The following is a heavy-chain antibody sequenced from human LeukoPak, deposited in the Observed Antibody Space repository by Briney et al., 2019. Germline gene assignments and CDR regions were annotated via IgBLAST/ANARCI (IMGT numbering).Heavy chain of an antibody. D-gene: IGHD2-15*01. V-gene: IGHV4-34*01. CDR1: GGSFSGYY. CDR3: ARHRIFRYWFDP. Sequence: SETLSLTCAVYGGSFSGYYWSWIRQPPGKGLEWIGEINHSGSTNYNPSLKSRVTISVDTSKNQFSLKLSSVTAADTAVYYCARHRIFRYWFDPWGQGTLVTVSS. J-gene: IGHJ5*02. CDR2: INHSGST.